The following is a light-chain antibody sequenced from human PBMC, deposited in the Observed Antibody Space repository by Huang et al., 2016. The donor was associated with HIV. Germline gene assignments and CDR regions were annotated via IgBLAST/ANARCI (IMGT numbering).Light chain of an antibody. CDR1: QGISNS. CDR2: ATS. V-gene: IGKV1-NL1*01. J-gene: IGKJ1*01. CDR3: QQYYNNPPWT. Sequence: DIQMTQSPSSLSASVGDRVTITCRASQGISNSVAWYQQRPGKAPKLRLYATSRWETGAPSRFSGSRSGTEYTLTISSLQPEDLATYYCQQYYNNPPWTCGQGTKVEIK.